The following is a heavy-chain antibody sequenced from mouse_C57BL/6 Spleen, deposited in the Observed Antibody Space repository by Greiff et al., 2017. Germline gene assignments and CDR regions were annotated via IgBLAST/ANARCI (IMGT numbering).Heavy chain of an antibody. D-gene: IGHD2-4*01. CDR3: ARSGDYDYFFDY. CDR1: GYSFTDYN. Sequence: VQLQQSGPELVKPGASVKISCKASGYSFTDYNMNWVKQSHGKSLEWIGVINPNYGPTSSNQKFKGQATLTVDQSCSTAYMQINRLTSEDSAVYYCARSGDYDYFFDYWGQGTTLTVSS. J-gene: IGHJ2*01. V-gene: IGHV1-39*01. CDR2: INPNYGPT.